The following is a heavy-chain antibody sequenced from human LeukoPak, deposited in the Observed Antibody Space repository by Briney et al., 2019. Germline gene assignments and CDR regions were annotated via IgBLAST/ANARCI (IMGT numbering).Heavy chain of an antibody. CDR3: AREPRNAGLAP. V-gene: IGHV3-74*01. CDR2: NNGDGSTT. Sequence: PGGSLRLSCVASGFSLSGYWMYWVRQAPGEGLMYISRNNGDGSTTNYAGVVKGRFTMARDNVKNALYLQMSSLRVEDTAVYYFAREPRNAGLAPWGQGTLVTVPS. CDR1: GFSLSGYW. J-gene: IGHJ5*02.